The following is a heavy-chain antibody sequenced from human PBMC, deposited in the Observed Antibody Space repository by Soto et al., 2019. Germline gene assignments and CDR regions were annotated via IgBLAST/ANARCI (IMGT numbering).Heavy chain of an antibody. J-gene: IGHJ4*02. Sequence: QVELQESGPRLVKPSQTLPLTCTVSGVSISSGDYYWSWIRQRPGKGLEWIGCVYYGATTDYNPSLKSRIIISVDTSKNQFALKLTSVPAAHTAVYYCATVNPGQWQDNYWGQGTLVTVST. CDR2: VYYGATT. CDR3: ATVNPGQWQDNY. CDR1: GVSISSGDYY. V-gene: IGHV4-31*03. D-gene: IGHD6-19*01.